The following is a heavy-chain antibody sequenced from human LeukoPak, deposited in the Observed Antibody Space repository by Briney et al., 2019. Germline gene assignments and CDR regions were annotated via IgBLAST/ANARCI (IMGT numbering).Heavy chain of an antibody. V-gene: IGHV4-61*09. J-gene: IGHJ4*02. D-gene: IGHD3-3*01. CDR1: GGSISSGNYY. CDR2: IYTNGST. CDR3: ARGPKYYDFWSGYTVTLDY. Sequence: SETLSLTCTVSGGSISSGNYYWSWIRQPAGKGLEWIGHIYTNGSTNYNPSLKSRVTMSVDTSKNQFSLKLSSVTAADTAVYYCARGPKYYDFWSGYTVTLDYWGQGTLVTVSS.